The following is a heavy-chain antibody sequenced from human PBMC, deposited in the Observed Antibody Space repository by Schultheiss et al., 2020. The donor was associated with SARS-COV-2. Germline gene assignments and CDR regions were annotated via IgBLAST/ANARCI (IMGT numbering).Heavy chain of an antibody. D-gene: IGHD4-11*01. Sequence: GGSLRLSCAASGFTFSSYAMSWVRQAPGKGLEWVGRIKSKTDGGTTDYAAPVKGRFTISRDDSKNTLYLQMNSLKTEDTAVYYCTTDRSLSTVTTVLGYWGQGTLVTVS. CDR2: IKSKTDGGTT. CDR1: GFTFSSYA. V-gene: IGHV3-15*01. J-gene: IGHJ4*02. CDR3: TTDRSLSTVTTVLGY.